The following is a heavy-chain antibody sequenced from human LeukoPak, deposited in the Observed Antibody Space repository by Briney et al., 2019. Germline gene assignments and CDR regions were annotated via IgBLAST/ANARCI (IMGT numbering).Heavy chain of an antibody. D-gene: IGHD6-13*01. J-gene: IGHJ4*02. V-gene: IGHV3-21*01. CDR1: GFMLSSYW. CDR3: AREGSSSWYRGRLDY. CDR2: ISSSSSYI. Sequence: GGSLRLSCAGSGFMLSSYWMSWVRQAPGKGLEWVSSISSSSSYIYYADSVKGRFTISRDNAKNSLYLQMNSLRAEDTAVYYCAREGSSSWYRGRLDYWGQGTLVTVSS.